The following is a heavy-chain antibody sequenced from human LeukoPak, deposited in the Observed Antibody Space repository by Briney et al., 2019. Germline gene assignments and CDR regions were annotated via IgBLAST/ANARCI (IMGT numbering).Heavy chain of an antibody. J-gene: IGHJ4*02. Sequence: SETLSLTCTVSGGSISSYYWSWIRQPAGKGLEWIGRIYTSGSTNYNPSLKSRVTMSVDTSKNQSSLKLSSVTAADTAVYYCASLPYYDFWSGYYAYFDYWGQGTLVTVSS. CDR2: IYTSGST. CDR1: GGSISSYY. CDR3: ASLPYYDFWSGYYAYFDY. D-gene: IGHD3-3*01. V-gene: IGHV4-4*07.